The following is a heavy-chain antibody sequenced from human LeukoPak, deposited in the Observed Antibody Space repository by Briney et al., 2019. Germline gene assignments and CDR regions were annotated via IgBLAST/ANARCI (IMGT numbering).Heavy chain of an antibody. CDR3: ASAVATPREDMDYYYYMDV. V-gene: IGHV4-59*01. Sequence: SETLSLTCTVSGGSISSYYWSWIRQPPGKGLEWIGYIYYSGSTNYNPPLKSRVTISVDTSKNQVSLKLSSVAAANTAEYYCASAVATPREDMDYYYYMDVWGKGTTVTVSS. CDR1: GGSISSYY. CDR2: IYYSGST. D-gene: IGHD2-15*01. J-gene: IGHJ6*03.